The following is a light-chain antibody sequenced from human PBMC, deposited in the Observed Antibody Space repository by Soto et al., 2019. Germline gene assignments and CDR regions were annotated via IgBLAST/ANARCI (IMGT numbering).Light chain of an antibody. Sequence: DIVLTQSPATLSLSPGERATLSCRASQSVSSSYLAWYQQKPGQAPRLLIYGASSRATCIPDRFSGSGSGTDFTLTISRLEPEDFSVYYCQQYGSSPSTFGPGTTVDIK. J-gene: IGKJ3*01. CDR2: GAS. CDR3: QQYGSSPST. V-gene: IGKV3-20*01. CDR1: QSVSSSY.